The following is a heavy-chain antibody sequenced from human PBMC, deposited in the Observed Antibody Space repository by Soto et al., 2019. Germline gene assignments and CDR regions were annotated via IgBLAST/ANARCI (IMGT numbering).Heavy chain of an antibody. CDR1: GGTFSTYG. J-gene: IGHJ4*02. CDR3: AREVDRRWLQLLDY. Sequence: QVQLVQSGAEVKKPGSSVKVSCKASGGTFSTYGVSWVRQAPGQGLEWMGGITPMFGTTKYAQKFQARVSITADESMTTAYMEMRGLRSDDTAVYFCAREVDRRWLQLLDYWGQGTLVTVSS. V-gene: IGHV1-69*01. D-gene: IGHD5-12*01. CDR2: ITPMFGTT.